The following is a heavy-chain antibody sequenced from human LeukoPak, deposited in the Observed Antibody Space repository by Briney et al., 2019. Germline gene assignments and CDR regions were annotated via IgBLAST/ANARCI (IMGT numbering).Heavy chain of an antibody. CDR2: INIVGSST. CDR3: ERVSSDYRGVFDM. CDR1: GFTLSSYW. J-gene: IGHJ3*02. Sequence: GGSLRHSRAASGFTLSSYWMHWVRQAPRKGVVWVSRINIVGSSTSYTDTLKGRFTISRDTAKNTLYLQMKSLRAEDTALDFCERVSSDYRGVFDMGGQGTMVTVSS. D-gene: IGHD4-23*01. V-gene: IGHV3-74*01.